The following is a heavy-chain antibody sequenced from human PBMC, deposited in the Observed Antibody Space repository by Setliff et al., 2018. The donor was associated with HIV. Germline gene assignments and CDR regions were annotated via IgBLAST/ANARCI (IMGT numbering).Heavy chain of an antibody. CDR3: AGYTSGWYAPY. D-gene: IGHD6-19*01. Sequence: PSETLSLTCAVYGGSISGYYWSWIRQPPGKGLEWIGEINPVGRNDNYNPSLNNRAAIVLDTSKNQFSLKLSSVTVADTAVYYCAGYTSGWYAPYWGQGTLVTVSS. J-gene: IGHJ4*02. CDR1: GGSISGYY. V-gene: IGHV4-34*04. CDR2: INPVGRND.